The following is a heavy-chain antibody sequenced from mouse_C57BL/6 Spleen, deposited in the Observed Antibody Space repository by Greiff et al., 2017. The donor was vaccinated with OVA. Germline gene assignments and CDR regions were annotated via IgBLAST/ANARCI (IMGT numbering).Heavy chain of an antibody. D-gene: IGHD2-4*01. CDR1: GFTFSDYG. V-gene: IGHV5-17*01. CDR3: ERQNYDYDGYYFDY. CDR2: ISSGSSTI. Sequence: EVKLMESGGGLVKPGGSLKLSCAASGFTFSDYGMHWVRQAPEKGLEWVAYISSGSSTIYYADTEKGRFTISRDNAKNTLFLQMTSLRSENTAMYYCERQNYDYDGYYFDYWGQGTTLTVSS. J-gene: IGHJ2*01.